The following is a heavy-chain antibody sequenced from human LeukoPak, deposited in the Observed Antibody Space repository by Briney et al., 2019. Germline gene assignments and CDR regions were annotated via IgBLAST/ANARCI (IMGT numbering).Heavy chain of an antibody. J-gene: IGHJ4*02. V-gene: IGHV1-8*03. Sequence: ASVKVSCKASGYTFGSDDINWVRQATGQGLEWMGWINPNNGNLGYAQKFQGRVTITRNTPISTAYMELSSLTSEDTAVYYCARVSTYCSGGSCSPRRLHYWGQGTLVTVSS. CDR2: INPNNGNL. D-gene: IGHD2-15*01. CDR1: GYTFGSDD. CDR3: ARVSTYCSGGSCSPRRLHY.